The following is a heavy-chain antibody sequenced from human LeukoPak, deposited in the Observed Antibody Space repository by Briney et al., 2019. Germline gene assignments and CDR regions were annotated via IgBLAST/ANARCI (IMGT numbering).Heavy chain of an antibody. V-gene: IGHV2-5*02. CDR3: AHASGWYVNDAFDI. CDR2: IYWDDDK. CDR1: GSSLSTSGVG. J-gene: IGHJ3*02. Sequence: SGPTQANPTQTLTLICTFSGSSLSTSGVGVGWIRQPPGKALEWLALIYWDDDKRYSPSLKSMLTITKDTSKNPVVLTMTNMDPVDTATYYCAHASGWYVNDAFDIWGQGAMVTVSS. D-gene: IGHD6-19*01.